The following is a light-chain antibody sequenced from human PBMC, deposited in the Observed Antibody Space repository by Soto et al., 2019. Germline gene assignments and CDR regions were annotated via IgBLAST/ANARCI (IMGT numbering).Light chain of an antibody. V-gene: IGLV1-47*01. CDR2: RNN. CDR3: AAWDDSLSGRV. CDR1: SSNIGSHY. J-gene: IGLJ3*02. Sequence: QSVVTQPPSASGTPGQRVTSSCSGSSSNIGSHYVYWYQQLPGTAPKLLIYRNNQRPSGVPDRFSGSKSGTSASLAISGLRSEDEADYYCAAWDDSLSGRVFGGGTKLTVL.